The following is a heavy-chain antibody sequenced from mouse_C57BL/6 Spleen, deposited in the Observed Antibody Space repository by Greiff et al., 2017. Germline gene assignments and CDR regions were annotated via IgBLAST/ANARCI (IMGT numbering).Heavy chain of an antibody. CDR2: IYPGDGDT. J-gene: IGHJ4*01. D-gene: IGHD2-3*01. V-gene: IGHV1-80*01. Sequence: VQLQQSGAELVKPGASVKISCKASGYAFSSYWMNWVKQRPGKGLEWIGQIYPGDGDTNYNGKFKGKATLTADKSSSTAYMQLSSLTSEYSAVYFCAGYDASGAMDYWGQGTSVTVSS. CDR1: GYAFSSYW. CDR3: AGYDASGAMDY.